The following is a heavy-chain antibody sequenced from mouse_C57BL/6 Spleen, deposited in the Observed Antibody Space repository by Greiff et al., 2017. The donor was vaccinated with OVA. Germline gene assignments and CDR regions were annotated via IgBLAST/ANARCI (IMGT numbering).Heavy chain of an antibody. J-gene: IGHJ4*01. CDR2: ISYDGSN. V-gene: IGHV3-6*01. CDR3: ATYDYDYAMDY. CDR1: GYSITSGYY. Sequence: VQLQESGPGLVKPSQSLSLTCSVTGYSITSGYYWNWIRQFPGNKLEWMGYISYDGSNNYNPSLKNRISITRDTSKNQFFLKLNSVTTEDTATYYCATYDYDYAMDYWGQGTSVTVSS. D-gene: IGHD2-4*01.